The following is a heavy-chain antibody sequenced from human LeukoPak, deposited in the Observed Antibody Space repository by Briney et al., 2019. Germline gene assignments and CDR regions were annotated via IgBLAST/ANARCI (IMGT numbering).Heavy chain of an antibody. D-gene: IGHD6-13*01. Sequence: SQTLSLTCTVSGGSVSSGGYYWSCIRPHPGKGLEWIGYIYYSGNTHYNPSPKSRVTISVETSKNQFSLKLSTLTAADTAVYYCARVITAAGTDYWGQGTLVTVSS. J-gene: IGHJ4*02. CDR2: IYYSGNT. CDR1: GGSVSSGGYY. V-gene: IGHV4-31*03. CDR3: ARVITAAGTDY.